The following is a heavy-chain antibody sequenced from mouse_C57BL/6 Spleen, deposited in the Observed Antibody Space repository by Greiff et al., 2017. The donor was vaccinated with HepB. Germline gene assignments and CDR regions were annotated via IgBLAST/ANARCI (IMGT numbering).Heavy chain of an antibody. CDR1: GYTFTSYW. V-gene: IGHV1-64*01. CDR2: IHPNSGST. CDR3: ARHPTLGYFDY. D-gene: IGHD5-5*01. J-gene: IGHJ2*01. Sequence: QVQLQQSGAELVKPGASVKLSCKASGYTFTSYWMHWVKQRPGQGLEWIGMIHPNSGSTNYNEKFKSKATLTVDKSSSTAYMQLSSLTSEDSAVYYCARHPTLGYFDYWGQGTTLTVSS.